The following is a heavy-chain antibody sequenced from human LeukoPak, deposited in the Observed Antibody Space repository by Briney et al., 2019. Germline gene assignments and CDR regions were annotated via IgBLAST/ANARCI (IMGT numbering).Heavy chain of an antibody. Sequence: GGSLTLFYAGSGLPYSKYSMNGPRQAPGKGLEWVSSIGGPSSYIYYADSVKGRFTISRDNAENSLYLQMNSLRVEDTAVYYCARDVGPRRDGYNPTDYWGQGTLVTVSS. D-gene: IGHD5-24*01. CDR1: GLPYSKYS. CDR2: IGGPSSYI. J-gene: IGHJ4*02. CDR3: ARDVGPRRDGYNPTDY. V-gene: IGHV3-21*01.